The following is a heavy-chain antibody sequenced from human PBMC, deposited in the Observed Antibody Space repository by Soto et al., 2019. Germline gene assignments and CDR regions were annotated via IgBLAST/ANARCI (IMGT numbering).Heavy chain of an antibody. J-gene: IGHJ6*02. D-gene: IGHD3-3*01. CDR2: IIPIYGTA. CDR3: ARGEGRFLEWSSPHYGFDV. Sequence: QVQLVQSGAEVKKPGSSVKVSCKASGGTFSRNAIDWVRQAPGQGLEWMGGIIPIYGTAHYAQKLQGRLTITADESTSTAYMELSSLRSEDTAVYYCARGEGRFLEWSSPHYGFDVWGQGTTVTVSS. V-gene: IGHV1-69*01. CDR1: GGTFSRNA.